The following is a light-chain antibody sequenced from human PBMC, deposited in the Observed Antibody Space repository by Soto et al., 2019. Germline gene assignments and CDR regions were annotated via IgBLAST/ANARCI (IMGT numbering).Light chain of an antibody. CDR3: QPYGSSPT. J-gene: IGKJ1*01. CDR2: GAS. CDR1: QSVSSSY. Sequence: EIVLTQSPGTLSLSPGERATLSCRASQSVSSSYLAWYQQKPGQAPRLLIYGASSRATGIPDRFSGSGSGTDVTLTISRLEPEDFAVYYCQPYGSSPTFGQGNKVEIK. V-gene: IGKV3-20*01.